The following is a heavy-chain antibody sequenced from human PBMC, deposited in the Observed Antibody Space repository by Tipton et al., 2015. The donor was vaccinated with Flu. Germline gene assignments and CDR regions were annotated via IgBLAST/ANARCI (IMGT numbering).Heavy chain of an antibody. CDR1: GFIFSRYA. D-gene: IGHD6-19*01. CDR3: AKVIPEIVAGLDY. Sequence: GSLRLSCVASGFIFSRYAMSWVRQAPGKGLEWVSNIRGSAGRGAGTYYADSVKGRFSISRDNSKNTLYLHMNSLRAEDTAIYYCAKVIPEIVAGLDYWGQGTLVTVSS. J-gene: IGHJ4*02. V-gene: IGHV3-23*01. CDR2: IRGSAGRGAGT.